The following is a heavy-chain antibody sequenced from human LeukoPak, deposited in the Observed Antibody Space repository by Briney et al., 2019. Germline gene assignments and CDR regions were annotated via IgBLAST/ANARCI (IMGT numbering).Heavy chain of an antibody. V-gene: IGHV1-8*02. J-gene: IGHJ4*02. CDR2: MNPNSGNT. Sequence: GASVKVSCKASGYTFTSYDINWVRQGPGQGLEWMGWMNPNSGNTGYAQKFQGRVTMTRNTSISTAYMELSRLRCEDTAVYYCARGARGAPSHFDYWGQGTLVTVSS. CDR1: GYTFTSYD. D-gene: IGHD3-10*01. CDR3: ARGARGAPSHFDY.